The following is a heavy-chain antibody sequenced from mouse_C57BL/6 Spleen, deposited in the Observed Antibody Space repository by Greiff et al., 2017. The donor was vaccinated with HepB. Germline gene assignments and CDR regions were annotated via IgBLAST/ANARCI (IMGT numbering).Heavy chain of an antibody. CDR1: GFTFSDYG. CDR3: AREDYYGSSYWYFDV. D-gene: IGHD1-1*01. CDR2: ISDGGSYT. Sequence: EVMLVESGGGLVKPGGSLKLSCAASGFTFSDYGMHWVRQAPEKGLEWVATISDGGSYTYYPDNVKGRFTISRDNAKNNLYLQMSHLKSEDTAMYYCAREDYYGSSYWYFDVWGTGTTVTVSS. J-gene: IGHJ1*03. V-gene: IGHV5-4*01.